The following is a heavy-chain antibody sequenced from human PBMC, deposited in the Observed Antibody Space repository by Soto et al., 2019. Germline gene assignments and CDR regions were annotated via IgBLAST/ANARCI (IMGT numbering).Heavy chain of an antibody. CDR3: ARDIALGVHRYSYGYGWFDP. V-gene: IGHV4-30-4*01. CDR2: IYYSGST. CDR1: GGSISSGGYY. J-gene: IGHJ5*02. Sequence: SETLSLTCTVAGGSISSGGYYWSWIRQPPGKGLEWIGYIYYSGSTYYNPSLKSRVTISVDTSKNQFSLKLSSVTAADTAVYYCARDIALGVHRYSYGYGWFDPWGQGTLVTVSS. D-gene: IGHD5-18*01.